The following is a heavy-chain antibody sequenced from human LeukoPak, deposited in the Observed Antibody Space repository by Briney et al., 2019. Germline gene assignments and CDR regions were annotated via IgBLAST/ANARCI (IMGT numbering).Heavy chain of an antibody. CDR1: GGSISSSNDY. V-gene: IGHV4-39*07. D-gene: IGHD5-18*01. J-gene: IGHJ4*02. CDR3: ARAQADTALAMEYLDY. Sequence: SETLSLTCKVSGGSISSSNDYWGWVRQPPGKGLEWIANTYYSGSTYYNPSLKSRVTISVDTSKNQFSLKLSSVTAADTAVYYCARAQADTALAMEYLDYWGQGTLVTVSS. CDR2: TYYSGST.